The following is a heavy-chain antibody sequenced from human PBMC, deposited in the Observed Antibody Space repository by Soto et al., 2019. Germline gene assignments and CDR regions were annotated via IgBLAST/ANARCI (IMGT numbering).Heavy chain of an antibody. CDR1: GFSLSNTRMG. CDR2: IFSNDEK. D-gene: IGHD3-10*01. CDR3: ARMSIMVRGPTTEFDY. V-gene: IGHV2-26*01. J-gene: IGHJ4*02. Sequence: QVTLKESGPVLVKPTETLTLTCTVSGFSLSNTRMGVSWIRQPPGKALEWLAHIFSNDEKSYSTSLKSRLTISKDTSKSQVVLNMTNMDPVDTATYFCARMSIMVRGPTTEFDYWGQGTLVTVSS.